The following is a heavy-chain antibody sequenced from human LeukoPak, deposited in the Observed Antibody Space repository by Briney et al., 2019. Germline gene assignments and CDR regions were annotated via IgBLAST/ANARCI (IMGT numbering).Heavy chain of an antibody. CDR3: ARELGATVVNYGMDV. CDR1: GGSISNYY. V-gene: IGHV4-59*01. J-gene: IGHJ6*02. D-gene: IGHD4-23*01. CDR2: IHYSGST. Sequence: PSETLSLTCTVSGGSISNYYWSWIRQPPGKGLEWIGYIHYSGSTNYNPSLKRRVTMSVDTSKNQLSLKLTSMTAADTAVYYCARELGATVVNYGMDVWGQGTTVTVSS.